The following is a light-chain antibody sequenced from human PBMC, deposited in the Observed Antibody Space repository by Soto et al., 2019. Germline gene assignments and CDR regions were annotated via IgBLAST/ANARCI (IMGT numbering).Light chain of an antibody. V-gene: IGKV3-20*01. CDR2: GAS. Sequence: EIVLTQSPGTLSLSPGERATLSCRASQSVSSSFLAWYQQKPGQAPRLLIYGASSRATGIPDRFSGSGSGTDFTLTISRLEPEDFAVYYCHQYGSSPATFGQGPWWIS. J-gene: IGKJ1*01. CDR1: QSVSSSF. CDR3: HQYGSSPAT.